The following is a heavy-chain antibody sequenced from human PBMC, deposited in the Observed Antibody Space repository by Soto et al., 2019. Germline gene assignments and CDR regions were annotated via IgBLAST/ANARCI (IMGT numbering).Heavy chain of an antibody. D-gene: IGHD5-12*01. J-gene: IGHJ4*02. CDR3: ARGPRSAVATMAHFDY. CDR2: ITHNGGT. V-gene: IGHV4-34*01. Sequence: PSETLSLTCAVYGESFGGYFWSWIRQSPEKGLEWIGQITHNGGTNNNPSLKSRVTISLDTSKNQLSLKLSSVTAADTAVYYCARGPRSAVATMAHFDYWGQGTLVTVSS. CDR1: GESFGGYF.